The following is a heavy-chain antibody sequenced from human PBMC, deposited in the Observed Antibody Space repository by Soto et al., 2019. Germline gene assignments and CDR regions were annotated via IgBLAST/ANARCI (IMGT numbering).Heavy chain of an antibody. J-gene: IGHJ4*02. Sequence: GGSLRLSCAASGFTFSSYSMNWVRQAPGKGLEWVSYISSSSSTIYYADSVKGRFTISRDNAKNSLYLQMNSLRAEDTAVYYCARALGPHIVATIPPFDYWGQGTLVTVSS. V-gene: IGHV3-48*01. D-gene: IGHD2-2*02. CDR3: ARALGPHIVATIPPFDY. CDR2: ISSSSSTI. CDR1: GFTFSSYS.